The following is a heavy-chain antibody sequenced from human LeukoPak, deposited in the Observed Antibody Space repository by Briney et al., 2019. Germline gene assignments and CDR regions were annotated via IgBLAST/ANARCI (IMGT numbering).Heavy chain of an antibody. Sequence: PGGSLRLSCAASGFTFSSYAMSWVRQAPGKGLEWVSAISGSGGSTYYADSVKGRFTISRDNSKNTLYLQMNSLRAEDTAVYYCAKGCSSTSCYGYSWFDPWGQGTLVTVSS. CDR3: AKGCSSTSCYGYSWFDP. CDR1: GFTFSSYA. D-gene: IGHD2-2*01. CDR2: ISGSGGST. J-gene: IGHJ5*02. V-gene: IGHV3-23*01.